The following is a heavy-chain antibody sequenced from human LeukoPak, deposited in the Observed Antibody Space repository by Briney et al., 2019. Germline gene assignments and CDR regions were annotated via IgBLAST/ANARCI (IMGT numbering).Heavy chain of an antibody. CDR2: IIPIFGTA. CDR3: ARDERVGCSSTSCPDWYFDL. J-gene: IGHJ2*01. Sequence: SVKVSCKASGGTFSSYAISWVRQAPGQGLEWMGGIIPIFGTANYAQKFQGRVTITADKSTSTAYMELSSLRSEDTAVYYCARDERVGCSSTSCPDWYFDLWGRGTLVTVSS. V-gene: IGHV1-69*06. D-gene: IGHD2-2*01. CDR1: GGTFSSYA.